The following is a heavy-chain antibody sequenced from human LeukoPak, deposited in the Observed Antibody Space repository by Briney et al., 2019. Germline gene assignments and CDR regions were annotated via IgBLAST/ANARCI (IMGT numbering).Heavy chain of an antibody. D-gene: IGHD1-1*01. Sequence: PETLSLTCTVSGGSISSSSYYWGWIRQPPGKGLEWIGSIYYSGSTYYNPSLKSRVTISVDTSKNQFSLKLSSVTAADTAVYYCASGRYGTINNWFDPWGQGTLVTVSS. CDR2: IYYSGST. CDR1: GGSISSSSYY. CDR3: ASGRYGTINNWFDP. J-gene: IGHJ5*02. V-gene: IGHV4-39*07.